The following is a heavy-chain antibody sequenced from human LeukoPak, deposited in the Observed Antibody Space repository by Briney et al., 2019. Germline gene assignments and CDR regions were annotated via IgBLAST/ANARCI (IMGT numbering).Heavy chain of an antibody. D-gene: IGHD1-1*01. CDR3: ARDSIQLWPNAIDF. V-gene: IGHV3-48*01. J-gene: IGHJ4*02. Sequence: PGGSLRLSCATSGFTFSRYSMNWVRQAPGKGLEWISYISSSSINIHYGDSVKGRFTISRDNAENSLYLQMNSLRAEDTAVYYCARDSIQLWPNAIDFWGQGTLVTVSS. CDR2: ISSSSINI. CDR1: GFTFSRYS.